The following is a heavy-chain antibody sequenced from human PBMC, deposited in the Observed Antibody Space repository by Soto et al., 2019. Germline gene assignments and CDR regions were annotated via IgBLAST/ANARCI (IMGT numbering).Heavy chain of an antibody. V-gene: IGHV1-69*02. Sequence: QVQLVQSGAEVKKPGSSVKVSCKASGGTFSSYTISWVRQAPGQGLEWMGRIIPILGIANYAQKFQGRVTITADKSTSTAYMERSSLRSEDTAVYYCARGGYSSSWYAGYYGMDVWGQGTTVTVSS. CDR1: GGTFSSYT. CDR2: IIPILGIA. CDR3: ARGGYSSSWYAGYYGMDV. D-gene: IGHD6-13*01. J-gene: IGHJ6*02.